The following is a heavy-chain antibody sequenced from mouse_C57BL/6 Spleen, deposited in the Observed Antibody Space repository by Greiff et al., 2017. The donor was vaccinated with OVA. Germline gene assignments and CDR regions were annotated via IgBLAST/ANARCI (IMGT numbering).Heavy chain of an antibody. CDR2: ISYDGSN. CDR1: GYSITSGYY. V-gene: IGHV3-6*01. Sequence: EVQRVESGPGLVKPSQSLSLTCSVTGYSITSGYYWNWIRQFPGNKLEWMGYISYDGSNNYNPSLKNRISITRDTSKNQFFLQLNSVTTEDTATYYCARGGDYDGGYYAMDYWGQGTSVTVSS. CDR3: ARGGDYDGGYYAMDY. J-gene: IGHJ4*01. D-gene: IGHD2-4*01.